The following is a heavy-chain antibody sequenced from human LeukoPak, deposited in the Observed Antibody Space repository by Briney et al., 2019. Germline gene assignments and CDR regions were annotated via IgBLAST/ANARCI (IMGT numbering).Heavy chain of an antibody. CDR1: GGSISSGGYS. CDR2: IYYSGST. D-gene: IGHD6-13*01. V-gene: IGHV4-39*01. Sequence: SETLSLTCSVSGGSISSGGYSWSWIRQPPGKGLEWIGSIYYSGSTYYNPSLKSRVTISVDTSKNQFSLKLSSVTAADTAVYYCARRGSSWHTYDYWGQGTLVTVSS. J-gene: IGHJ4*02. CDR3: ARRGSSWHTYDY.